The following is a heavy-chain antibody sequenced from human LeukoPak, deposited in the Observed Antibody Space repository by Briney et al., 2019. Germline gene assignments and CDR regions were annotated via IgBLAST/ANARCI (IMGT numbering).Heavy chain of an antibody. CDR2: IYYSGST. Sequence: PSETLSLTCTVSGGSISSSSYYWGWIRQPPGKGLEWIGSIYYSGSTYYNSSLKSRVTISVGTSKNQFSLKLSSVTAADTAVYYCARVGYCTNGVCPYYYYYMDVWGKGTTVTVSS. V-gene: IGHV4-39*07. CDR1: GGSISSSSYY. CDR3: ARVGYCTNGVCPYYYYYMDV. D-gene: IGHD2-8*01. J-gene: IGHJ6*03.